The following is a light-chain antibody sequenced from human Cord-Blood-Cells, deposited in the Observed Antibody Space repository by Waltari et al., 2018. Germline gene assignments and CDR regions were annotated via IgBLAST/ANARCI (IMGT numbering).Light chain of an antibody. J-gene: IGLJ3*02. V-gene: IGLV2-14*01. CDR2: DVS. Sequence: QSALTQPASVSGSPGQSITISCTGTSSYVRGYNYVSWYQQHPGKAPKLMIYDVSKRPSGVSNRFSGSKSGNTASLTISGLQAEDEADYYCSSYTSSSTLVFGGGTKLTVL. CDR1: SSYVRGYNY. CDR3: SSYTSSSTLV.